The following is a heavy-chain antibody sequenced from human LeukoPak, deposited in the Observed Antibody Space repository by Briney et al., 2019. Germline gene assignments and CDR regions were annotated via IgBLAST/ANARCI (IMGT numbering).Heavy chain of an antibody. CDR2: ISSSSSYI. D-gene: IGHD2-15*01. V-gene: IGHV3-21*01. J-gene: IGHJ3*02. CDR1: GFTFSSYS. CDR3: ARYCSGGSCSGAFDI. Sequence: PGGSLRLSCAASGFTFSSYSMNWVRQAPGKGLEWVSSISSSSSYIYYADSVKGRFTISRDNSKNTLYLQMNSLRAEDTAVYYCARYCSGGSCSGAFDIWGQGTMVTVSS.